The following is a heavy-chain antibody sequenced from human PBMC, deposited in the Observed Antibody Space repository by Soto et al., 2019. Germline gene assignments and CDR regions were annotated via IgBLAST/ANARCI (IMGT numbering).Heavy chain of an antibody. CDR3: ARVPGVVVSADDAFDI. J-gene: IGHJ3*02. V-gene: IGHV4-4*02. CDR2: IYHSGSA. Sequence: QVQLQESGPGLVKPSGTLSLTCAVSGGSVSSSNWLCWVRQSPGKGLEWMGEIYHSGSAHYNPSPKSRATISLDKSKNQFSLRLTSVTAADTAVYYCARVPGVVVSADDAFDIWGPGTRVIVSS. D-gene: IGHD2-21*02. CDR1: GGSVSSSNW.